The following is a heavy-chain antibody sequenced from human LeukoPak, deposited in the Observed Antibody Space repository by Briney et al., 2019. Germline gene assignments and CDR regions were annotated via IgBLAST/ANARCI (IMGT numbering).Heavy chain of an antibody. D-gene: IGHD3-16*01. Sequence: GGSLRLSCAASGFTFSSYAMSWVRQAPGKGLEWVSAISGSGGSTYYADSVKGRFTISRDNSKNTLYLQMNSPRAEDTAVYYCAKGITGDQGYYLDYWGQGTLVTVSS. V-gene: IGHV3-23*01. CDR1: GFTFSSYA. CDR3: AKGITGDQGYYLDY. J-gene: IGHJ4*02. CDR2: ISGSGGST.